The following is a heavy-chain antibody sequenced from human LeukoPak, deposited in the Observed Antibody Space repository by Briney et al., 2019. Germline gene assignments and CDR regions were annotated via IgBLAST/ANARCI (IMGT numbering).Heavy chain of an antibody. J-gene: IGHJ4*02. CDR2: IIPIFGTA. Sequence: ASVKVSCKASGGTFSSYAISWVRQAPGQGLEWMGGIIPIFGTANYAQKFQGRVTITADEPTSTAYMELSSLRSEDTAVYYCARLYYDSSGYYYFDYWGQGTLVTVSS. CDR3: ARLYYDSSGYYYFDY. V-gene: IGHV1-69*13. CDR1: GGTFSSYA. D-gene: IGHD3-22*01.